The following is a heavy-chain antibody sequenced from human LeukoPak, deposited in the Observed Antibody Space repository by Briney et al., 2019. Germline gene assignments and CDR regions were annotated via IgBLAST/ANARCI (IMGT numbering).Heavy chain of an antibody. Sequence: GGSLILSCAASGFTFITYSMNWVRQAPGKGLEWVSSISSSSSYIYYADSVRGRFTISRDNPKNSLYLQMNSLRAEDTAVYYCARVALVSGPSYGSESEAADYWGQGTLVTVSS. V-gene: IGHV3-21*01. CDR2: ISSSSSYI. D-gene: IGHD3-10*01. CDR1: GFTFITYS. J-gene: IGHJ4*02. CDR3: ARVALVSGPSYGSESEAADY.